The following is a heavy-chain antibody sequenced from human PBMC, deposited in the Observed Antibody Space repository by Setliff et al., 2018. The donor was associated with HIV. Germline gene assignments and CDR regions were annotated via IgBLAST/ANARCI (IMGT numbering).Heavy chain of an antibody. CDR1: GFTISYYA. V-gene: IGHV3-30-3*01. D-gene: IGHD3-22*01. Sequence: GGSLRLSCAASGFTISYYAIHWVRQAPGKGLEWVAVSRYAENYQYYADSVKGRFTISRDNAKSSLYVQMNSLRHEDTALYYCAKDRTAPSSSAWHPDYWGQGTLVTVSS. J-gene: IGHJ4*02. CDR2: SRYAENYQ. CDR3: AKDRTAPSSSAWHPDY.